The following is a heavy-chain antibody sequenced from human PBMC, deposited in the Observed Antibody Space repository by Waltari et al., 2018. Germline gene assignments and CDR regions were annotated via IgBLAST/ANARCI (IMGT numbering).Heavy chain of an antibody. CDR1: GFPFDDYG. CDR3: ARVVVPAAMLGGYFDY. J-gene: IGHJ4*02. CDR2: INWNGGST. Sequence: GGVVRPGGSLRLPCAAPGFPFDDYGMSWVRQAPGKGLEWVSGINWNGGSTGYADSVKGRFTISRDNAKNSLYLQMNSLRAEDTALYYCARVVVPAAMLGGYFDYWGQGTLVTVSS. D-gene: IGHD2-2*01. V-gene: IGHV3-20*04.